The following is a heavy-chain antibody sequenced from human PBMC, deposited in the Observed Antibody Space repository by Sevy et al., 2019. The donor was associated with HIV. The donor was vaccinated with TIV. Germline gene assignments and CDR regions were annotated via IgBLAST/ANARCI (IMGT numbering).Heavy chain of an antibody. D-gene: IGHD2-15*01. J-gene: IGHJ6*02. CDR2: VYSGGAT. CDR1: GFTLTNEF. V-gene: IGHV3-53*01. Sequence: GGSLRLSCAVSGFTLTNEFFSWVRQAPGKGLEWVAVVYSGGATYYADSVKGRFTISRDKSKSTLYLQMKGLRAEDTAVYYCAGVGYCRGGTCFSGFYYAMDVWGQGTTVTVSS. CDR3: AGVGYCRGGTCFSGFYYAMDV.